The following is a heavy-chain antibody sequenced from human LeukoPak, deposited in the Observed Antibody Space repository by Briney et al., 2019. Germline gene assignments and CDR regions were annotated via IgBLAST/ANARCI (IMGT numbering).Heavy chain of an antibody. J-gene: IGHJ5*02. CDR1: GYTFTGYY. CDR2: INPNSGGT. Sequence: ASVKVSCKASGYTFTGYYMHWVRQAPGQRLEWMGWINPNSGGTNYAQKFQGRVTMTRDTSISTAYMELSRLRSDDTAVYYCARGPRIAVAGTEDWCDPWGQGTLVTVSS. V-gene: IGHV1-2*02. CDR3: ARGPRIAVAGTEDWCDP. D-gene: IGHD6-19*01.